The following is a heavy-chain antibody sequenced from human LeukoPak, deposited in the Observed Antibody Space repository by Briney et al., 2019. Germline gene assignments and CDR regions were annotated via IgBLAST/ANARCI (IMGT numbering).Heavy chain of an antibody. D-gene: IGHD2-2*01. CDR3: STERDCSSTSCPGAFDI. V-gene: IGHV3-15*01. Sequence: GGSLRLSCAASGFTFINAWMSWVRQASGKGLEWVGRIKSNADGGATDYAAPVKDRFTISRDDSKTTLYLQMNSLKIEDTAVYYCSTERDCSSTSCPGAFDIWGQGTMVTVSS. CDR2: IKSNADGGAT. J-gene: IGHJ3*02. CDR1: GFTFINAW.